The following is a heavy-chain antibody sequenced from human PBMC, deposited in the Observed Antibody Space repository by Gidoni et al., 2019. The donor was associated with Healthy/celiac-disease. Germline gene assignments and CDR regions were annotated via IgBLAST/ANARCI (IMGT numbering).Heavy chain of an antibody. CDR3: ARETSSSAFYYYYGMDV. J-gene: IGHJ6*02. Sequence: QVQLVESGGGVVQPGRSLRLSCAASGLTSSSHGMHWVRQAPGQGLEWVAVIWYDGSNKYYADSVKGRFTISRDNSKNTLYLQMNSLRAEDTAVYYCARETSSSAFYYYYGMDVWGQGTTVTVSS. D-gene: IGHD6-6*01. CDR1: GLTSSSHG. V-gene: IGHV3-33*01. CDR2: IWYDGSNK.